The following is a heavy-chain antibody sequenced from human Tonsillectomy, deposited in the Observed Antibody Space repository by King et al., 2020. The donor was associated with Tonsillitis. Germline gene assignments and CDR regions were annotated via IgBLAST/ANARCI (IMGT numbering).Heavy chain of an antibody. Sequence: EVQLVESGGDLVQPGGSLRVSCAASGSTVTSNYMIWVRQTPGKGLEWVSLIYRNNKHYADSVMGRFIIGRDDSKNTLYLQMNSLRAEDTAVYYCAGGETWDLLFDDWGQGSLVTVSS. CDR1: GSTVTSNY. D-gene: IGHD2-15*01. CDR3: AGGETWDLLFDD. CDR2: IYRNNK. V-gene: IGHV3-66*01. J-gene: IGHJ4*02.